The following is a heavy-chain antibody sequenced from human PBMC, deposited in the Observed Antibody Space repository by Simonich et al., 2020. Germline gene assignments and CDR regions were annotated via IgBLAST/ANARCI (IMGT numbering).Heavy chain of an antibody. J-gene: IGHJ4*02. CDR1: GFTFSSYW. CDR2: LNSDGSST. Sequence: EVQLVESGGGLVQPGGSLRLSCAASGFTFSSYWMHWVRQAPGKGLGCDTRLNSDGSSTSNADSVKGRLTISRDNAKNTLYLQMNSLRAEDTAVYYCARNRLDYWGQGTLVTVSS. CDR3: ARNRLDY. V-gene: IGHV3-74*01.